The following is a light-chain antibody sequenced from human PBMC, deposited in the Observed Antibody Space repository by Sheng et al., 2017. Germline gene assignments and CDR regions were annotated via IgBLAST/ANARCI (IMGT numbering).Light chain of an antibody. J-gene: IGKJ2*01. CDR1: QSVSSN. CDR2: GAS. Sequence: EIVMTQSPATLSVSPGERATLSCRASQSVSSNLAWYQQKPGQAPRLLIHGASTRATGIPARFSGSGSGTEFTLTISSLQSEDFAVYYCQHQGTFGQGTRLEIK. V-gene: IGKV3-15*01. CDR3: QHQGT.